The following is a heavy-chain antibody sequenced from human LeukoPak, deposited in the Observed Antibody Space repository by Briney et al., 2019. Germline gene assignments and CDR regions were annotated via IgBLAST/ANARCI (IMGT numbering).Heavy chain of an antibody. J-gene: IGHJ3*01. D-gene: IGHD4-17*01. CDR3: ARDLTTVTKGLDV. V-gene: IGHV4-59*11. CDR2: ISYIGST. Sequence: PSETLSLTCTVSGGSFSSHYWSWIRQPPGKGLEWIGYISYIGSTSYNPSLKSRVTISVDTSKKQFSLKLSSVTAADTAVYYCARDLTTVTKGLDVWGQGTMVTVSS. CDR1: GGSFSSHY.